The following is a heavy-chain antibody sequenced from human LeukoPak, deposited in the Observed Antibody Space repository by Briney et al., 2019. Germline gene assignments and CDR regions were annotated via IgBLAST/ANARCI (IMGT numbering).Heavy chain of an antibody. CDR2: INGRGYST. CDR3: AKGPLVTFDI. Sequence: GGSLRLSCAASGFTFSNAWMSWARQAPGKGLEWVSGINGRGYSTYYADSVKGRFAISRDNSKNTLYLQMNSLRAEDTAVYYCAKGPLVTFDIWGQGTMVTVSS. D-gene: IGHD2-8*02. V-gene: IGHV3-23*01. CDR1: GFTFSNAW. J-gene: IGHJ3*02.